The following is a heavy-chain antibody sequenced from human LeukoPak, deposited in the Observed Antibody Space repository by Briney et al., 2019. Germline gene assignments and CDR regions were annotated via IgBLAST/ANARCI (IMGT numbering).Heavy chain of an antibody. CDR2: INHSGST. CDR3: ATGGVTIFGVVIIWRRWFDP. J-gene: IGHJ5*02. V-gene: IGHV4-34*01. CDR1: GGSFSGYY. D-gene: IGHD3-3*01. Sequence: SETLSLTCAVYGGSFSGYYWSWIRQPPGKGLEWIGEINHSGSTNYNPSLKSRVTISVDTSKNQFSLKLSSVTAADTAVYYCATGGVTIFGVVIIWRRWFDPWGQGTLVTVSS.